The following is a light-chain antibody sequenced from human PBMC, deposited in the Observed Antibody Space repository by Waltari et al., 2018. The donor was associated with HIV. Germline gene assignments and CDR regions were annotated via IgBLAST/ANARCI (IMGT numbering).Light chain of an antibody. CDR2: DAN. J-gene: IGLJ2*01. Sequence: QAVVTQEPALTVSPGGTVTLTCGSSSGPVTSGHHPHWFQQKPGQAPRALIYDANNRQSWTPARFSVSLLGGKAALTLSDAQPEDEADYFCLLSYSGARPAIFGGGTKLSVL. CDR3: LLSYSGARPAI. V-gene: IGLV7-46*01. CDR1: SGPVTSGHH.